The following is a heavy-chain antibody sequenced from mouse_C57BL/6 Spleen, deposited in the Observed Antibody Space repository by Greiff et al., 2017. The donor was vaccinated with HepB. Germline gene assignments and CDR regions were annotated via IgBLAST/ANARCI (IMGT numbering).Heavy chain of an antibody. CDR1: GYSFTGYY. J-gene: IGHJ2*01. Sequence: VQLQQSGPELVKPGASVKISCKASGYSFTGYYMNWVKQSPEKSLEWIGAIYPSTGGTTYNQKFKAKATLTVVKSASTAYMQLKSLTTEDSAVYYCAIENYWGRGTTLTVSS. V-gene: IGHV1-42*01. CDR3: AIENY. CDR2: IYPSTGGT.